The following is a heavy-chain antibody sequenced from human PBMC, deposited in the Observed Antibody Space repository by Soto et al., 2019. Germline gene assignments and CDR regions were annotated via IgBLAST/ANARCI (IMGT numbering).Heavy chain of an antibody. CDR1: GASIGSFY. D-gene: IGHD1-26*01. J-gene: IGHJ6*02. CDR2: VYSTGRA. V-gene: IGHV4-4*07. CDR3: ARDLSGTGLDV. Sequence: QVQLHESGPGLVKPSETLSLTCNVSGASIGSFYWSWIRQSAGKGLEWIGRVYSTGRATYNPALKCRVTIALDRSNNQISLEMKYVTAADTAVYFCARDLSGTGLDVWGRGTTVSVSS.